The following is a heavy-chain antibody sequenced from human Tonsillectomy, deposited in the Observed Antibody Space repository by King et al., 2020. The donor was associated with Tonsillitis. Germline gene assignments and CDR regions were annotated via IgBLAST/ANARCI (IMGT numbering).Heavy chain of an antibody. J-gene: IGHJ6*02. V-gene: IGHV3-23*04. Sequence: VQLVESGGGLVQPGGSLRLSCAASGFIFSSYDMSWVRQAPGKGLEWVSTINNSDDSTYYSDSVKGRFTISRDKSKNTLYLQMNSRRVEDTAVYYCAKEPAIPGMDVWGQGTTVTVSS. CDR1: GFIFSSYD. CDR2: INNSDDST. CDR3: AKEPAIPGMDV.